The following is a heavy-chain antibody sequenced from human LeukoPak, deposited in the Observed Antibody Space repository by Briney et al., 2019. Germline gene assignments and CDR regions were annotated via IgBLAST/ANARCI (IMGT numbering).Heavy chain of an antibody. CDR1: GFTFSNYW. CDR3: ARGDDFWSGSYFDY. V-gene: IGHV3-7*04. J-gene: IGHJ4*02. Sequence: GGSLRLSCAASGFTFSNYWMSWVRQAQGKGLEWVANINQDGSDKYYVDSVKGRFTISRDNAKNSLYLQMNSLRAEDTAVYYCARGDDFWSGSYFDYWGQGTLVTVSS. CDR2: INQDGSDK. D-gene: IGHD3-3*01.